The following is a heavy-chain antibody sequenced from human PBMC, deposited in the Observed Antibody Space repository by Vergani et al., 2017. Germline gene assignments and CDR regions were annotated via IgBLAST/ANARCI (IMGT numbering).Heavy chain of an antibody. CDR3: ARHNGVTPLYYYGMDV. D-gene: IGHD4-11*01. CDR2: IYYSGST. Sequence: QVQLQESGPGLVKPSETLSLTCTVSGGSISSYYWSWIRQPPGKGLEWIGYIYYSGSTNYNPSLKSRVTISVDTSKNQFSLKLSSVTAADTAVYYCARHNGVTPLYYYGMDVWGQGTTVTVSS. V-gene: IGHV4-59*08. J-gene: IGHJ6*02. CDR1: GGSISSYY.